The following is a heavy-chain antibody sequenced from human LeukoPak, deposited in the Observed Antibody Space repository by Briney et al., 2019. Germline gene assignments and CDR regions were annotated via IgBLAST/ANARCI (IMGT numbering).Heavy chain of an antibody. D-gene: IGHD6-6*01. CDR3: ARQVVHWFDP. CDR2: IYYSGST. J-gene: IGHJ5*02. Sequence: SSETLSLTCTVSGGSISSSSYYWGWIRQPPGKGLEWIGSIYYSGSTYYNPSLKSRVTISVDTSKNQFSLKLSSVTAADTAVYYCARQVVHWFDPWGQGTLVTVSS. V-gene: IGHV4-39*01. CDR1: GGSISSSSYY.